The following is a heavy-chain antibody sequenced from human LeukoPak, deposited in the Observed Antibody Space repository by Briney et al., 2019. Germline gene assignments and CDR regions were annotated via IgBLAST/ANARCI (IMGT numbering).Heavy chain of an antibody. V-gene: IGHV3-23*01. CDR2: IIDSGNSI. Sequence: GGSLRLSCAASGFTFSSCAMSWVRQAPGKGLEWVSTIIDSGNSIYYADSVEGRFTISRDNSKDTLYLQMDSLRAGDTAVYYCAKDPIFSGSYGVFDSWGQGTLVTVSS. J-gene: IGHJ4*02. CDR3: AKDPIFSGSYGVFDS. CDR1: GFTFSSCA. D-gene: IGHD1-26*01.